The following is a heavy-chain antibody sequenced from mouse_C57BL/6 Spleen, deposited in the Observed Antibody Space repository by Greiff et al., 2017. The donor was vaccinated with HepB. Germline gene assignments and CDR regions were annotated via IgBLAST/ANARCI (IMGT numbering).Heavy chain of an antibody. V-gene: IGHV1-39*01. CDR2: INPNYGTT. CDR3: ARPLYYGSSYYAMDY. Sequence: VQLQQSGPELVKPGASVKISCKASGYSFTDYNMNWVKQSNGKSLEWIGVINPNYGTTSYNQKFKRKATLTVDQSSSTAYMQLNSLTSEDSAVYYCARPLYYGSSYYAMDYWGQGTSVTVSS. D-gene: IGHD1-1*01. J-gene: IGHJ4*01. CDR1: GYSFTDYN.